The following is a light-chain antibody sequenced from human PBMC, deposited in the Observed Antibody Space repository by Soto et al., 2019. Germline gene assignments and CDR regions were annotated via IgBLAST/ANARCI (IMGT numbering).Light chain of an antibody. CDR3: QHYNTYPWT. CDR2: KAS. V-gene: IGKV1-5*03. CDR1: QSISSW. Sequence: DIQITQSPSILSASVGDRVTITCRASQSISSWLAWYEQKPGKAPNLLIYKASHLENGVPSRFSGSGSGTDFTLTISSLQPGDFATYYCQHYNTYPWTFGQGTKVDIK. J-gene: IGKJ1*01.